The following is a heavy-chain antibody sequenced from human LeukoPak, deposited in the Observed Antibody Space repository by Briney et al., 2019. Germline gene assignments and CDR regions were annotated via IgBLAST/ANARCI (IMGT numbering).Heavy chain of an antibody. CDR2: ISSSSTNI. Sequence: GGSLRLSCAASGFTFSTYSMNWVRQAPGKGLEWVSSISSSSTNIYYADSVKGRFTISRDNAKNSLYLQMNSLRAEDTAVYYCARDGQPFLEWFLWFDPWGQGTLVTVSS. CDR3: ARDGQPFLEWFLWFDP. V-gene: IGHV3-21*01. D-gene: IGHD3-3*01. CDR1: GFTFSTYS. J-gene: IGHJ5*02.